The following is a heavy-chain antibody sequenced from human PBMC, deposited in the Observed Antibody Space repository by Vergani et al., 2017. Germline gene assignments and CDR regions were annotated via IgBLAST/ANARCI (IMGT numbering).Heavy chain of an antibody. CDR1: GYTFTSYG. D-gene: IGHD6-13*01. Sequence: QVQLVQSGAEVKKPGASVKVSCKASGYTFTSYGISWVRQAPGQGLEWMGWISAYNGNTNYAQKLQGRVTMTTDSSTSTAYMERRSLRSDDTAVYYCARDERGSSWLNYYYYYGMDVWGQGTTVTVSS. CDR3: ARDERGSSWLNYYYYYGMDV. CDR2: ISAYNGNT. V-gene: IGHV1-18*01. J-gene: IGHJ6*02.